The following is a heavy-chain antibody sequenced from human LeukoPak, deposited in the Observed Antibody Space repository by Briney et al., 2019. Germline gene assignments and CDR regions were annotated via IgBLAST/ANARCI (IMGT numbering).Heavy chain of an antibody. J-gene: IGHJ5*02. CDR2: IYYSGST. CDR1: GGSISSSSYY. D-gene: IGHD4-17*01. V-gene: IGHV4-39*07. CDR3: ARDRTDYGDYGNWFDP. Sequence: ASETLSLTCTVSGGSISSSSYYWGWIRQPPGKGLEWIGSIYYSGSTYYNPSLKSRVTISLDTSKNQFSLKLTSVTAADTAVYYCARDRTDYGDYGNWFDPWGQGTLVTVSS.